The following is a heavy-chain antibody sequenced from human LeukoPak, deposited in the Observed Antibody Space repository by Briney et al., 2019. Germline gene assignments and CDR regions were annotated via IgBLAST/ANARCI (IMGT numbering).Heavy chain of an antibody. CDR1: LHTFTNFV. J-gene: IGHJ4*02. CDR3: ARLAPHRRLTSGWYYFDY. D-gene: IGHD6-19*01. CDR2: ISGYNGNT. V-gene: IGHV1-18*01. Sequence: VKVSCKTSLHTFTNFVITWVRQAAGHEGKGMGWISGYNGNTYYKQKFQGRVTMTTDTSTSTAYMDLRSLRSDDTAVFYCARLAPHRRLTSGWYYFDYWGQGTLVTVSP.